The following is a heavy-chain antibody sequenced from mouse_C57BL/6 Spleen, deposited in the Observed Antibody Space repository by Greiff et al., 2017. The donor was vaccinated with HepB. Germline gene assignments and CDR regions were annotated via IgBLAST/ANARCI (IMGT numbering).Heavy chain of an antibody. J-gene: IGHJ2*01. Sequence: LQESGAELVRPGASVTLSCKASGYTFTDYEMHWVKQTPVHGLEWIGAIDPETGGTAYNQKFKGKAILTADKSSSTAYMELRSLTSEDSAVYYCTRSPVNVYYFDYWGQGTTLTVSS. CDR2: IDPETGGT. CDR3: TRSPVNVYYFDY. CDR1: GYTFTDYE. V-gene: IGHV1-15*01.